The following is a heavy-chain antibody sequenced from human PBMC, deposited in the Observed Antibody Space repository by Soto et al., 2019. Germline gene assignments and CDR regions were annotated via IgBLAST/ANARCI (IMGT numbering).Heavy chain of an antibody. CDR3: ARGSPLPIAVAGTRVRYFDY. D-gene: IGHD6-19*01. Sequence: SETQSLTSAVYGGNFRGYGWSWIRQPPGKGLEWIGEINHSGSTNYNPSLKSRVNISVDTSKNQFSLKLSSVTAADTAVYYCARGSPLPIAVAGTRVRYFDYWGQGTLVTVSS. CDR1: GGNFRGYG. CDR2: INHSGST. V-gene: IGHV4-34*01. J-gene: IGHJ4*02.